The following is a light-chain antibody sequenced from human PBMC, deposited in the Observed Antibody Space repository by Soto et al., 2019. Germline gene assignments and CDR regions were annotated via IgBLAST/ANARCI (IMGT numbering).Light chain of an antibody. J-gene: IGKJ1*01. Sequence: DIQMTQSPSALFASVGDRVTITCRASQSISSWLAWYQQKPGKAPKLLIYDASTLQSGVPSRFSGSGSGTEFTLTISNLQPDDFATYYCQQYESYSPWTVGPVTKVEIK. V-gene: IGKV1-5*01. CDR3: QQYESYSPWT. CDR2: DAS. CDR1: QSISSW.